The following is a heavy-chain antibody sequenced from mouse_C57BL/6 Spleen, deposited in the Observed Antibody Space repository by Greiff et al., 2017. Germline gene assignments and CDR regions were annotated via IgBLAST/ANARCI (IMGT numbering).Heavy chain of an antibody. D-gene: IGHD1-1*01. CDR3: ARRYYGRTYYAMDY. J-gene: IGHJ4*01. Sequence: EVKLMESGGGLVKPGGSLKLSCAASGFTFSDYGMHWVRQAPEKGLEWVAYISSGSSTIYYADTVKGRFTISRDNAKHTLFLQMTSLRSEDTAMYYCARRYYGRTYYAMDYWGQGTSVTVSS. CDR1: GFTFSDYG. V-gene: IGHV5-17*01. CDR2: ISSGSSTI.